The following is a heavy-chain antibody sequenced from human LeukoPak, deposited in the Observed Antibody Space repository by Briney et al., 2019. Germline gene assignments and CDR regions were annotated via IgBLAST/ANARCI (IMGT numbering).Heavy chain of an antibody. CDR3: ARDKSLWSSSSYYYYYMDV. Sequence: GGSLRLYCAASGFTFDDYGMSWVRQAPGKGLEWVSGINWNGGSTGYADSVKGRFTISRDNAKNSLYLQMNSLRAEDTALYYCARDKSLWSSSSYYYYYMDVWGKGTTVTVSS. V-gene: IGHV3-20*04. J-gene: IGHJ6*03. CDR1: GFTFDDYG. CDR2: INWNGGST. D-gene: IGHD6-6*01.